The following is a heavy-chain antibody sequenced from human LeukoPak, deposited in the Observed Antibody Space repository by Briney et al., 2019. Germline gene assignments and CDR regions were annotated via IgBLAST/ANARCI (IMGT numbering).Heavy chain of an antibody. J-gene: IGHJ2*01. V-gene: IGHV5-51*01. Sequence: GESLKISCKGSGYSFTSYWIGWVRQMPGKGLEWMGIIYPGDSDTRYSPSFKGQVTISADKSISTAYLQWSSLKASDTAVYYCARGHSGEPPYWYFDLWGRGTLVTVSS. CDR2: IYPGDSDT. CDR3: ARGHSGEPPYWYFDL. D-gene: IGHD3-10*01. CDR1: GYSFTSYW.